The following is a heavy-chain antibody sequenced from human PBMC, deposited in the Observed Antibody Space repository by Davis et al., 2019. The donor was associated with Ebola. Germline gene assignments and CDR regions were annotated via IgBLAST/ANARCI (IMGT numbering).Heavy chain of an antibody. CDR3: ARWRKRKTGIPGFDC. D-gene: IGHD3-10*01. Sequence: SETLSLSCAVYGGSFSGYYWSWIRQPPGKGLEWIGEINHSGSTNYNPSLKSRVTISVDMSKNQFSLNLTSVTAAETAVYYCARWRKRKTGIPGFDCWGQGTQLTVSS. CDR2: INHSGST. CDR1: GGSFSGYY. V-gene: IGHV4-34*01. J-gene: IGHJ4*02.